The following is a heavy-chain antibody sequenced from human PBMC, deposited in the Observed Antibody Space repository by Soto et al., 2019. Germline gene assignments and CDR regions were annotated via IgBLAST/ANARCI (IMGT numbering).Heavy chain of an antibody. CDR2: IYPGDSDT. CDR1: GYSFTSYW. CDR3: ARPKPYCSSTSCYGGAFDI. Sequence: GESLKISCKGSGYSFTSYWIGWVRQMPGKGLEWMGIIYPGDSDTRYSPSFTGQVNISADKSISTAYLQWSSPKASDTAMYYCARPKPYCSSTSCYGGAFDIWGQGTMVTVSS. V-gene: IGHV5-51*01. D-gene: IGHD2-2*01. J-gene: IGHJ3*02.